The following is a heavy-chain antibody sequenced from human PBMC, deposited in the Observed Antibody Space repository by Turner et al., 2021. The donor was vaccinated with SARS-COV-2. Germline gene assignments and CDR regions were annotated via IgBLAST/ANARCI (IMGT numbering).Heavy chain of an antibody. Sequence: QVQLHQSGPGLVKPSQTLSLPCAISGDSVSSKSAAWNWIRQAPSRGLEGLGRTFYRSKWANDYAVSVKSRIIIKADKSKNEVSLQVNSVTPEDTAGYYCVRLGGDMADSWGPGTVVTVSS. J-gene: IGHJ4*02. CDR3: VRLGGDMADS. CDR2: TFYRSKWAN. D-gene: IGHD3-16*01. CDR1: GDSVSSKSAA. V-gene: IGHV6-1*01.